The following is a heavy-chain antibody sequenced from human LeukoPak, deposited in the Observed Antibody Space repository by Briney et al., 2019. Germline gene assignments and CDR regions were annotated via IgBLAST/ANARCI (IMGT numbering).Heavy chain of an antibody. CDR1: GGSISDSY. V-gene: IGHV4-59*01. D-gene: IGHD5-18*01. Sequence: SETLSLTCTVSGGSISDSYWIWIRQPPGTGLEWIGYISYSGSTNYNPSLKSRVTISVDASKNQFSLKLSSVTAADTAVYYCAREDTAMADDAFDIWGQGTMVTVSS. CDR3: AREDTAMADDAFDI. CDR2: ISYSGST. J-gene: IGHJ3*02.